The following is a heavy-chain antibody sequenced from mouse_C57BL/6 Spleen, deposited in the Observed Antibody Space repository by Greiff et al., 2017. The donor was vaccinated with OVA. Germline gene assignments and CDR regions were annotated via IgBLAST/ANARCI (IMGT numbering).Heavy chain of an antibody. D-gene: IGHD1-1*01. Sequence: VKLMESGAELVRPGASVKLSCKASGYTFTDYYINWVKQRPGQGLEWIARIYPGSGNTYYNEKFKGKATLTAEKSSSTAYMQLSSLTSEDSAVYFCAKNYYGSSQGYFDYWGQGTTLTVSS. J-gene: IGHJ2*01. CDR1: GYTFTDYY. V-gene: IGHV1-76*01. CDR3: AKNYYGSSQGYFDY. CDR2: IYPGSGNT.